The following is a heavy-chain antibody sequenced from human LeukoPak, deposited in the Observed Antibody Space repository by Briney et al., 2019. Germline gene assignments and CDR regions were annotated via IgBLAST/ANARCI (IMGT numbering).Heavy chain of an antibody. CDR2: ITGSGGST. J-gene: IGHJ4*02. Sequence: PGGSLRLSCAASGFTFSSNAMTWVRQAPGKGLGWVSAITGSGGSTYYADSVKGRFTISRDNTKNTLYLQMNNLRAEDTAVYYCAKAKGSYSSGWYFEYWGQGNLVTVSS. CDR1: GFTFSSNA. V-gene: IGHV3-23*01. D-gene: IGHD6-19*01. CDR3: AKAKGSYSSGWYFEY.